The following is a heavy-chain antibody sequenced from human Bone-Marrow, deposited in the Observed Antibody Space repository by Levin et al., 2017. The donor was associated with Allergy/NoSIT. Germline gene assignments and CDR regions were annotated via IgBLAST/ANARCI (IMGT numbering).Heavy chain of an antibody. V-gene: IGHV4-31*03. CDR3: ARGPYMDYYYYMDV. CDR1: GGSISSGGYY. J-gene: IGHJ6*03. D-gene: IGHD2-21*01. CDR2: IYYSGST. Sequence: KASETLSLTCTVSGGSISSGGYYWSWIRQHPGKGLEWIGYIYYSGSTYYNPSLKSRVTISVDTSKNQFSLKLSSVTAADTAVYYCARGPYMDYYYYMDVWGKGTTVTVSS.